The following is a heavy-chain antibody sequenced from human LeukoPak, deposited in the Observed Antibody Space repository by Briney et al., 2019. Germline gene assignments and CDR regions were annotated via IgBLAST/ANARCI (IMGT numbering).Heavy chain of an antibody. Sequence: GGSLRLSCAAPGFTFSSYAMSWVRQAPGRGLEWVSAISGSGVRTYYADSVKGRFTISRDNSKNTLYVQMNSLRSEDTAVYYCAKDPGPEDYFDYWGQGTLVTVSS. CDR1: GFTFSSYA. J-gene: IGHJ4*02. CDR3: AKDPGPEDYFDY. V-gene: IGHV3-23*01. CDR2: ISGSGVRT.